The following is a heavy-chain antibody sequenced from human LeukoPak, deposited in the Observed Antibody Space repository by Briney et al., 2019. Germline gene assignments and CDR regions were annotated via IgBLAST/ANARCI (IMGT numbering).Heavy chain of an antibody. CDR3: ARDRAVAGANAFDI. J-gene: IGHJ3*02. V-gene: IGHV4-59*12. CDR2: IYYSGST. Sequence: SETLSLTCTVSGGSISSYYWSWIRQPPGKGLEWIGYIYYSGSTNYNPSLKSRVTISVDTSKNQFSLKLSSVTAADTAVYYCARDRAVAGANAFDIWGQGTMATVSS. D-gene: IGHD6-19*01. CDR1: GGSISSYY.